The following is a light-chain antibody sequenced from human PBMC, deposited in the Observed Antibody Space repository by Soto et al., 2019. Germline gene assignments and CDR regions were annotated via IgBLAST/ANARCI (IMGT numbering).Light chain of an antibody. J-gene: IGKJ2*01. CDR2: KAS. V-gene: IGKV1-5*03. CDR3: QQYSNYYT. CDR1: QSISNW. Sequence: DIQMSQSPSTLSASVGDRVTITCRASQSISNWLAWYQQKPGKAPKLLIYKASTLQSGVPSRYSGSGSGTDFTLIISSLQPDDFATYYCQQYSNYYTFGQGTNLEI.